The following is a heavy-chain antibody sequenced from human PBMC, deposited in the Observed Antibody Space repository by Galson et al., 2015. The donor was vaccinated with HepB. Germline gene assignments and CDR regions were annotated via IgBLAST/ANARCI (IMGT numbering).Heavy chain of an antibody. V-gene: IGHV3-49*03. CDR2: IRSKAYGGTT. D-gene: IGHD5-18*01. CDR1: GFTLGDYA. J-gene: IGHJ6*02. Sequence: SLRLSCAASGFTLGDYAMSWFRQAPGKGLEWVGFIRSKAYGGTTEYAASVKGRFTISRDDSKSIAYLQMNSLKTEDTAVYYCTRESMGGTAIPEKLHAMDVWGQGTTVTVSS. CDR3: TRESMGGTAIPEKLHAMDV.